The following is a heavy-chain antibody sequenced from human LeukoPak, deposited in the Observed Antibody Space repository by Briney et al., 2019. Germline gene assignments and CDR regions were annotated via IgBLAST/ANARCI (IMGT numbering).Heavy chain of an antibody. V-gene: IGHV1-18*01. CDR3: ARGMYSSSWGSGRPFDY. D-gene: IGHD6-13*01. CDR2: ISAYNSNT. J-gene: IGHJ4*02. CDR1: GYTFTSYG. Sequence: GASVKVSCKASGYTFTSYGISWVRQAPGQGLEGMGWISAYNSNTNYAQKLQGRVTMTTDTSTSTAYMELWSLRSDDTAVYYCARGMYSSSWGSGRPFDYWGQGTLVTVSS.